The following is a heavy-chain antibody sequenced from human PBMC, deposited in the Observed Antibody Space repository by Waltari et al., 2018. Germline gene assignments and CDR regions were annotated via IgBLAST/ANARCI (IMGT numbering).Heavy chain of an antibody. D-gene: IGHD1-26*01. Sequence: QVQLVQSGAEVKKPGSSVKVSCKASGGTFSSYAISWVRQAPGQGLEWMGGINPIFGTANDAQKFHGRVPITADESPSTAYMGLGSLGSEETAGYYCARGSGRKGERRFDYWGQGTLVTVSS. CDR3: ARGSGRKGERRFDY. J-gene: IGHJ4*02. CDR1: GGTFSSYA. CDR2: INPIFGTA. V-gene: IGHV1-69*01.